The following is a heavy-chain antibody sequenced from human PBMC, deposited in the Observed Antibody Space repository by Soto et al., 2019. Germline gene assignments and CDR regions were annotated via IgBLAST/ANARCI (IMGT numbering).Heavy chain of an antibody. CDR2: ISGSGGST. V-gene: IGHV3-23*01. CDR1: GFTFSSYA. Sequence: PGGSLRLSCAASGFTFSSYAMSWVRQAPGKGLEWVSAISGSGGSTYYADSVKGRFTISRDNAKNTLYLQMNSLRAEDTAVYYCARGQYYYDSSGYPAYWGQGTLVTVSS. J-gene: IGHJ4*02. CDR3: ARGQYYYDSSGYPAY. D-gene: IGHD3-22*01.